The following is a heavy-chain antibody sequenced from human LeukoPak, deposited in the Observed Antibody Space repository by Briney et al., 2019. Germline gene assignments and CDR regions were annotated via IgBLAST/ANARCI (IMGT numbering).Heavy chain of an antibody. Sequence: PGGSLRLSCAASGFTFSSYAMHWVRQAPGKGLEWVAVISYDGSNKYYADSVKGRFTISRDNSKNTLYLQMNSLRAEDTALYYCAKDSSVPYGITDWGQGTLVTVSS. D-gene: IGHD4-17*01. CDR2: ISYDGSNK. CDR1: GFTFSSYA. J-gene: IGHJ4*02. V-gene: IGHV3-30-3*01. CDR3: AKDSSVPYGITD.